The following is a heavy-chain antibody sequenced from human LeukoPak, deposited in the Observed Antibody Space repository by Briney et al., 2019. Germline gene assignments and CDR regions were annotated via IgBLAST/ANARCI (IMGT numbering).Heavy chain of an antibody. V-gene: IGHV5-51*01. CDR3: ARNLVRGVIGAPSGY. D-gene: IGHD3-10*01. CDR2: IYPGDSDT. J-gene: IGHJ4*02. CDR1: GYSFTSYW. Sequence: GESLKISCKGSGYSFTSYWIGWVRQMPGKGLEWMGIIYPGDSDTRYSPSFQGQVTISADKSISTAYLQWSSLKASDTAMYYCARNLVRGVIGAPSGYWGQGTLVTVSS.